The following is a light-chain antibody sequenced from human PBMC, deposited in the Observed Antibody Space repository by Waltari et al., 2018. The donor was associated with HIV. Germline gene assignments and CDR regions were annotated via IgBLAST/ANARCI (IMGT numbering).Light chain of an antibody. Sequence: QSALTQPPSASGSPGQSVTISCTGTRSDVGGYNYVSWYQQHPGKAPKLIIYEVTKRPSGVPDRFSGSKFGSGTTAALTVSGLQAEDEADYYCSSYAGSDTLIFGGGTKLTVL. CDR1: RSDVGGYNY. J-gene: IGLJ2*01. V-gene: IGLV2-8*01. CDR3: SSYAGSDTLI. CDR2: EVT.